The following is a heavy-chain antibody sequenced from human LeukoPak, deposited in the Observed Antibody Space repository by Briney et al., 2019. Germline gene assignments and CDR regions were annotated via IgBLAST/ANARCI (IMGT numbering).Heavy chain of an antibody. CDR1: GFTFSDYE. D-gene: IGHD3/OR15-3a*01. J-gene: IGHJ4*02. V-gene: IGHV3-48*03. CDR3: ARGHGLDY. CDR2: ISSSGSAI. Sequence: PGGSLRLSCAASGFTFSDYEMNWVRQGPGKGLEWLSYISSSGSAIYYADSVKGRFTISRDNAKNSLYLQMSSLRVEDTATYYCARGHGLDYWGQGTLVTVSS.